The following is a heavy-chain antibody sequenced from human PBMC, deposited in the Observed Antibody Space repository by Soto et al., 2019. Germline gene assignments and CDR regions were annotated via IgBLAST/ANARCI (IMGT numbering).Heavy chain of an antibody. D-gene: IGHD2-2*01. V-gene: IGHV3-13*01. J-gene: IGHJ6*03. CDR1: GFTFSSYD. Sequence: GGSLRLSCAASGFTFSSYDMHWVRQATGKGLEWVSAIGTAGDTYYPGSVKGRFTISRENAKNSLYLQMNSLRAGDTAVYYCARGLRVVPAASLAYYMDVWGKGTTVTVSS. CDR2: IGTAGDT. CDR3: ARGLRVVPAASLAYYMDV.